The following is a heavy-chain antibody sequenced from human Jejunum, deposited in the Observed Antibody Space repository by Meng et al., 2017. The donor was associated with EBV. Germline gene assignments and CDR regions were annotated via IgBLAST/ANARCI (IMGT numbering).Heavy chain of an antibody. CDR1: GASITGTNW. Sequence: QVHLQESGPGRGTPSGTLSLTCAVPGASITGTNWWSWVRQPPGKGLEWIAEIWHGGNTNYNPALKSRVTISVDKSNNQFSLKLASVTAADTAVYFCARGNAYNVPSFDYWGQGTLVTVSS. V-gene: IGHV4-4*02. D-gene: IGHD5-24*01. J-gene: IGHJ4*02. CDR2: IWHGGNT. CDR3: ARGNAYNVPSFDY.